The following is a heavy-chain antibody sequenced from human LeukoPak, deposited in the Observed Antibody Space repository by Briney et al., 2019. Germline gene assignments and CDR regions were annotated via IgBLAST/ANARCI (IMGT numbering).Heavy chain of an antibody. CDR2: ISYDGSNK. Sequence: GGSLRLSCAASGFTFSSYAMHWVRQAPGKGLEWVAVISYDGSNKYYADSVKGRFTISRDNSKNTLYLQMNSLRAEDTAVYYCAKDPPYSPYWGQGTLVTVSS. CDR3: AKDPPYSPY. D-gene: IGHD6-13*01. CDR1: GFTFSSYA. V-gene: IGHV3-30-3*01. J-gene: IGHJ4*02.